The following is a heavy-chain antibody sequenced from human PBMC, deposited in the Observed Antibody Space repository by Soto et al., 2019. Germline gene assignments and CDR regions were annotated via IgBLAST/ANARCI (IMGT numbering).Heavy chain of an antibody. CDR1: GFTFSSYA. J-gene: IGHJ4*02. V-gene: IGHV3-23*01. CDR2: ISGSGGST. CDR3: AKAISGYYAPLDH. D-gene: IGHD3-22*01. Sequence: GGSLRLSCAASGFTFSSYAMSWVRQAPGKGLEWVSVISGSGGSTYYADSVKGRFTISRDNSKNTLYVQMNSLRAEDTAVYYCAKAISGYYAPLDHWGQGTRVTSPQ.